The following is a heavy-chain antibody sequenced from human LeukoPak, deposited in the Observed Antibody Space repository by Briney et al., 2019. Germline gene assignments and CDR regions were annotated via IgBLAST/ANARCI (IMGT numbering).Heavy chain of an antibody. Sequence: PGGSLRLSCAASGFTFSNAWMSWVRQDPGKGLEWVGRIKSKTDGGTTDYAAPVKGRFTISRDDSKNTLYLQMNSLNTEDTAVYYCTTDSGGPPFDYWGQGTLVTVSS. J-gene: IGHJ4*02. CDR3: TTDSGGPPFDY. CDR2: IKSKTDGGTT. CDR1: GFTFSNAW. V-gene: IGHV3-15*01.